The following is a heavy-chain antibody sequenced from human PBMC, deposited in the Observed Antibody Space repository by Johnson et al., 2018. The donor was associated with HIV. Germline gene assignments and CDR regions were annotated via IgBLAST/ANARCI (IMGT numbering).Heavy chain of an antibody. CDR3: ARALVDDAFDI. CDR2: ISHDGSHN. J-gene: IGHJ3*02. V-gene: IGHV3-30*03. D-gene: IGHD1-26*01. Sequence: QVQLVESGGGVVQPGRSLRLSCAASGFTFSSMHWDRQAPGKGLEWVAVISHDGSHNYYADSVKGRVTISRDNSTNTLYLQMHSLGAEDTAVYYCARALVDDAFDIWGQGTTVTVSS. CDR1: GFTFSS.